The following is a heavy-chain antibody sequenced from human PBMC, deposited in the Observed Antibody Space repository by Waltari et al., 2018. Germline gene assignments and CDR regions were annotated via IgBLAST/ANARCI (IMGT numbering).Heavy chain of an antibody. D-gene: IGHD6-13*01. CDR3: ARGAGRSSWYRSGWFDP. CDR1: GGSFSGYY. V-gene: IGHV4-34*01. CDR2: INHSGST. Sequence: QVQLQQWGAGLLKPSETLSLTCAVYGGSFSGYYWSWIRQPPGKGLAWIGEINHSGSTNYNPSLKSRVTISVDTSKNQFSLKLSSVTAADTAVYYCARGAGRSSWYRSGWFDPWGQGTLVTVSS. J-gene: IGHJ5*02.